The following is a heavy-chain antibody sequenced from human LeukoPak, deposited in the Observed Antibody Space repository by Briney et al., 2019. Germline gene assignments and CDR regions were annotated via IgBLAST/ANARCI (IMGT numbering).Heavy chain of an antibody. Sequence: SETLSLTCAVYGGSFSGYYWSWIRQPPGKGLEWIGEINHSGGTNYNPSLKSRVTISVDTSKNQFSLKLSSVTAADTAVYYCARDPAAAGIFDAFDIWGQGTMVTVSS. CDR3: ARDPAAAGIFDAFDI. V-gene: IGHV4-34*01. D-gene: IGHD6-13*01. CDR2: INHSGGT. CDR1: GGSFSGYY. J-gene: IGHJ3*02.